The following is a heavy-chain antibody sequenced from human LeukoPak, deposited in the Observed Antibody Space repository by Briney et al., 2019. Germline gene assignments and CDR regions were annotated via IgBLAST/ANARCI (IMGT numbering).Heavy chain of an antibody. J-gene: IGHJ4*02. CDR3: ARAVIRYFDWLYGFDY. D-gene: IGHD3-9*01. CDR2: ISSSSSTI. Sequence: PGGSLRLSCAASGFTFSSYSMNWVRQAPGKGLEWVSYISSSSSTIYYADSVKGRFTISRDNAKNSLYLQMNSLRAEDTAVYYCARAVIRYFDWLYGFDYWGQGTLVTVSS. CDR1: GFTFSSYS. V-gene: IGHV3-48*01.